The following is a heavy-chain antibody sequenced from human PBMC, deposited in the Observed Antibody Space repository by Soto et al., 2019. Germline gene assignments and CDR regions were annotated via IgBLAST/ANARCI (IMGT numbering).Heavy chain of an antibody. V-gene: IGHV4-39*01. Sequence: QLQLQESGPGLVKPSETLSLTCTVSGGSISSSSYYWGWIRQPPGKGLEWIGSIYYSGSTYYNPSLKSRVNRSVDTSKNQFSLKLSSVTAADTAVYYCASSSWQYYYYCMDVWGKGTPVTVSS. J-gene: IGHJ6*03. CDR3: ASSSWQYYYYCMDV. CDR2: IYYSGST. CDR1: GGSISSSSYY.